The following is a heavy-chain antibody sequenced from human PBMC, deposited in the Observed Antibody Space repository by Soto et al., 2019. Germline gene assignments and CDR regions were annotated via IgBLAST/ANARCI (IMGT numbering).Heavy chain of an antibody. J-gene: IGHJ4*02. D-gene: IGHD1-26*01. CDR3: APGVSAGVDY. Sequence: QVQLVQSGAEVREPGASVKVSCKASGYSFTSLDINWVRQTAGQGLEWMGWMEPSTGRTGYAQKFQGRVTMTRDTSINTAYMELTTLTTDDTAFYYCAPGVSAGVDYWGQGTLVTVSS. CDR2: MEPSTGRT. CDR1: GYSFTSLD. V-gene: IGHV1-8*01.